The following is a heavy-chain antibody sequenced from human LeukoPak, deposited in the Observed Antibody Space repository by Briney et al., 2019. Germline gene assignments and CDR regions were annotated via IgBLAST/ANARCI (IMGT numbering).Heavy chain of an antibody. CDR1: GNYW. CDR3: VSFYETY. Sequence: GGSLRLSCAASGNYWMHWVRQAPGKGLVWVSHINSDGGWTSYADSVKGRFTISKDNAKNTVYLQMNNLRAEDTAVYYCVSFYETYWGRGTLVTVSS. D-gene: IGHD2-2*01. V-gene: IGHV3-74*01. CDR2: INSDGGWT. J-gene: IGHJ4*02.